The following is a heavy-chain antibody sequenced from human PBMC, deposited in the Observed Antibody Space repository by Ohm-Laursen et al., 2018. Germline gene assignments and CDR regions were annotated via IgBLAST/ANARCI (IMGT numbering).Heavy chain of an antibody. CDR3: AKTWLFRGYDYYFDY. V-gene: IGHV3-21*01. CDR2: ISSTSTYI. J-gene: IGHJ4*02. CDR1: GFTFNSYS. D-gene: IGHD5-12*01. Sequence: SLRLSCAASGFTFNSYSINWVRQAPGKGLEWVSSISSTSTYIYYADSVKGRFTISRDNAKNSLYLQMNSLRAEDTAVYYCAKTWLFRGYDYYFDYWGQGTLVTVSS.